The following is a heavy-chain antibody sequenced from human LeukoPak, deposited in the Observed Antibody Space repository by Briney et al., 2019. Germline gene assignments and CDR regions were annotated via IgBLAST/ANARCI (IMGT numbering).Heavy chain of an antibody. Sequence: SETLSLTCTVSGGSISSSSYYWGWIRQPPGKGLEGMVRIYDSGSTYYNPSLKSRVVVSVDTYKNHFSLQLTSVTAADTAVYYCARHGRAALVGFDYWGQGTLVTVSS. D-gene: IGHD5-18*01. V-gene: IGHV4-39*01. J-gene: IGHJ4*02. CDR1: GGSISSSSYY. CDR3: ARHGRAALVGFDY. CDR2: IYDSGST.